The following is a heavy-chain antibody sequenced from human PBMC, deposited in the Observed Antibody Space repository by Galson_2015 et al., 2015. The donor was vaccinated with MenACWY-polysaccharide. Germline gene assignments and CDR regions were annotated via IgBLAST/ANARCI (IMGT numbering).Heavy chain of an antibody. D-gene: IGHD6-25*01. Sequence: SVKVSCKASGYTLTSYDINWVRQAPGQGLEWMGWMNPNSGNTGYPQKFQGRVTMNRDTSISTAYMELSSLGSEDTAVYYCARGIDSDGIAAAKVLNDYWGQGTLVTVSS. CDR1: GYTLTSYD. V-gene: IGHV1-8*01. J-gene: IGHJ4*02. CDR2: MNPNSGNT. CDR3: ARGIDSDGIAAAKVLNDY.